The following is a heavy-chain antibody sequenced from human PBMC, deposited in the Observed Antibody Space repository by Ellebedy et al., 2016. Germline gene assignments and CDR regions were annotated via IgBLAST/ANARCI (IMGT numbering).Heavy chain of an antibody. CDR2: IIPIVAIP. J-gene: IGHJ3*01. V-gene: IGHV1-69*04. Sequence: SVKVSXKASRGTFNNYAIHWVRQAPGQGLEWMGRIIPIVAIPNYEQKFRGRVTITADKPTRTAYMELSSLRSEDTAIYYCAKVGRYDDFDVWGQGTMVTVSS. CDR3: AKVGRYDDFDV. D-gene: IGHD3-16*02. CDR1: RGTFNNYA.